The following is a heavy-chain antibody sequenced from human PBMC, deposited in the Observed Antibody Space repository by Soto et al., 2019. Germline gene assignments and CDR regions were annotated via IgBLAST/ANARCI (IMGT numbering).Heavy chain of an antibody. Sequence: PSETLSLTCSVSGGSTSDKSYFWGWVRQSPGKGLEWIGSMYYSGSSYYNPSLKSRVAISVDTSRNQFSLKLRSVTAADTEVYFCARQRLLRMKPDFDIWGQGTLVTVSS. V-gene: IGHV4-39*01. D-gene: IGHD2-21*02. J-gene: IGHJ4*02. CDR3: ARQRLLRMKPDFDI. CDR2: MYYSGSS. CDR1: GGSTSDKSYF.